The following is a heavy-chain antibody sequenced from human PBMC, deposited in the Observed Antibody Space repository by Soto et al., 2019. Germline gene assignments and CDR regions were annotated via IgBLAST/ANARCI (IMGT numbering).Heavy chain of an antibody. CDR2: INPSGGST. V-gene: IGHV1-46*03. Sequence: ASMKVSRKASGYTFTSYYMHWVRQAPGQGLEWMGIINPSGGSTDYAQNFQGRVTMTRDTSTSTVYMEVSSLRSEDTAVYYCARSIAAAGPRLNFDYWGQGTLVNVSS. J-gene: IGHJ4*02. CDR1: GYTFTSYY. D-gene: IGHD6-13*01. CDR3: ARSIAAAGPRLNFDY.